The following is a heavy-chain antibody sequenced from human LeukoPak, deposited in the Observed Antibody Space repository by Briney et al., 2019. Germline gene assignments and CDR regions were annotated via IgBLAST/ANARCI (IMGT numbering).Heavy chain of an antibody. CDR3: VSFYETY. V-gene: IGHV3-74*01. CDR1: GNYW. D-gene: IGHD2/OR15-2a*01. CDR2: INSDGSWT. Sequence: GGYLRLSCAASGNYWMHWVRHVLGKGLVWVSHINSDGSWTSYADSVKGRFTISKDNAKNTVYLQMNSLRAEDTAVYYCVSFYETYWGRGTLVTVSS. J-gene: IGHJ4*02.